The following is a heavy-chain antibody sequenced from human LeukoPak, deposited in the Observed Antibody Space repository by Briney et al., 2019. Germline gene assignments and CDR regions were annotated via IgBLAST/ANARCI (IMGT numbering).Heavy chain of an antibody. D-gene: IGHD3-22*01. J-gene: IGHJ6*02. V-gene: IGHV1-46*01. Sequence: ASVKVSCKASGYTFTSYCMHWVRQAPGQGREWMGIINPSGGSTSYAQKFQGRVTMTRDTSTSTVYMELSSLRSEDTAVYYCARDYYDSSGYYLGIAYYYGMDVWGQGTTVTVSS. CDR3: ARDYYDSSGYYLGIAYYYGMDV. CDR2: INPSGGST. CDR1: GYTFTSYC.